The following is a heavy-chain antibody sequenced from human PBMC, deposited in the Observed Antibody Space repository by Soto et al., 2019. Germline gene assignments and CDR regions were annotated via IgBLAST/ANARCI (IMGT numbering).Heavy chain of an antibody. D-gene: IGHD6-13*01. Sequence: SETLSLTCAVSGGSFSGYIWTWIRQTPGKGLQWIGQINHSGSSIYNPSLKNRVTISTMSNNKFSLELSSVTAADTAVYYCARTYSSSWSPFDYWGQGTLVTVSS. CDR3: ARTYSSSWSPFDY. CDR2: INHSGSS. CDR1: GGSFSGYI. V-gene: IGHV4-34*01. J-gene: IGHJ4*02.